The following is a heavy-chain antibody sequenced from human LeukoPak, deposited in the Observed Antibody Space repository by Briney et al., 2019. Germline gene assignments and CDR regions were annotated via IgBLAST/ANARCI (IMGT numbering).Heavy chain of an antibody. CDR2: IYSAGSI. J-gene: IGHJ4*02. CDR1: GFTVSSNS. V-gene: IGHV3-53*01. D-gene: IGHD3-22*01. CDR3: AKGYYYDSSAYYPFDY. Sequence: PGGSLRLSCTVSGFTVSSNSMSWVRQAPGKGLEWVSFIYSAGSIYYSDSVKGRFTISIDNSKNTLYLQMNSLRAEDTAVYYCAKGYYYDSSAYYPFDYWGQGTLVTVSS.